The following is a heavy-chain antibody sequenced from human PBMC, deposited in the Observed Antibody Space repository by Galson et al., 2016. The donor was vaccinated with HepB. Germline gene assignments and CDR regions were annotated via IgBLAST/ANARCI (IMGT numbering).Heavy chain of an antibody. D-gene: IGHD4-23*01. V-gene: IGHV3-23*01. CDR2: ISVTSGTT. CDR3: AKDWTKVVVDAALDI. Sequence: SLRLSCAASGFTFSTYAMSWVRQAPGKGLQWVSGISVTSGTTYYSDSVRGRFTISRDSSKNTLYLQMNSLRAEDTAVYYCAKDWTKVVVDAALDIWGQGTMVTVSS. J-gene: IGHJ3*02. CDR1: GFTFSTYA.